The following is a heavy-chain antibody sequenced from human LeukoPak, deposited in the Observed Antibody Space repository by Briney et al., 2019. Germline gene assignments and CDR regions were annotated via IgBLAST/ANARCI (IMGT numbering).Heavy chain of an antibody. CDR3: ARVGMATSYFDY. V-gene: IGHV4-34*01. Sequence: SETLSLTCAVYGGSFSGYYWNWIRQPPGKGLEWIGEINHSGITNYNSSLKSRINISVDTSKNQFSLKLSSVTAADTAVYYCARVGMATSYFDYWGQGTLVTVSS. CDR2: INHSGIT. CDR1: GGSFSGYY. D-gene: IGHD5-24*01. J-gene: IGHJ4*02.